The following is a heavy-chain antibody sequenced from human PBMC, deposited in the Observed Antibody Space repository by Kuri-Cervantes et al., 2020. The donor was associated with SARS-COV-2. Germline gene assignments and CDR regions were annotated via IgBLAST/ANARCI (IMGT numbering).Heavy chain of an antibody. V-gene: IGHV4-4*02. Sequence: SETLSLTCAVSGGSISSSNWWSWVRQPPGKGLEWIGEINHSGSTNYNPSLKSRVTISVDTSKNQFSLKLSSVTAADTAVYYCARVGATIAFDYWGQGTLVTVSS. CDR1: GGSISSSNW. CDR3: ARVGATIAFDY. J-gene: IGHJ4*02. CDR2: INHSGST. D-gene: IGHD1-26*01.